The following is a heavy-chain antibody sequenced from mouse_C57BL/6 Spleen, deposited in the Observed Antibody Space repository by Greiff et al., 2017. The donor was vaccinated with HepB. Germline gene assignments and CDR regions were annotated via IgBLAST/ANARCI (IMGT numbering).Heavy chain of an antibody. D-gene: IGHD2-3*01. CDR3: TGNDGYYAMDY. CDR2: IRLKSDNYAT. CDR1: GFTFSNYW. Sequence: DVKLQESGGGLVQPGGSMKLSCVASGFTFSNYWMNWVRQSPEKGLEWVAQIRLKSDNYATHYAESVKGRFTISRDDSKSSVYLQMNNLRAEDTGIYYCTGNDGYYAMDYWGQGTSVTVSS. J-gene: IGHJ4*01. V-gene: IGHV6-3*01.